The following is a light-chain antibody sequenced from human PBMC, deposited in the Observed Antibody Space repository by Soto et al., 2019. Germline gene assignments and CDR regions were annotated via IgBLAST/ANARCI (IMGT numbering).Light chain of an antibody. Sequence: DIQMTQSPSSLSASVGDRVTITCQARQGISSWLSWYHQNPEKAPKSLIYAASSLQSGVTSRLSGSGSGTDFTPTIISLQPEDVAHHYCQQYNSYPLTCGGGTKVEIK. J-gene: IGKJ4*01. CDR2: AAS. CDR1: QGISSW. CDR3: QQYNSYPLT. V-gene: IGKV1D-16*01.